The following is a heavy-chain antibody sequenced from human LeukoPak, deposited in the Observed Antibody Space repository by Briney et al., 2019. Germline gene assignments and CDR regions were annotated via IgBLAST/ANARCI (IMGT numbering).Heavy chain of an antibody. CDR1: GYSISSGYY. D-gene: IGHD6-19*01. CDR3: ARLEAVAGILDY. Sequence: SETLSLTCTVSGYSISSGYYWGWIRQPPGKGLEWIGSIYHSGSTYYNPSLKSRVTISVDTSRNQFSLKLSSVTAADTAVYYCARLEAVAGILDYWGQGTLVTVSS. V-gene: IGHV4-38-2*02. CDR2: IYHSGST. J-gene: IGHJ4*02.